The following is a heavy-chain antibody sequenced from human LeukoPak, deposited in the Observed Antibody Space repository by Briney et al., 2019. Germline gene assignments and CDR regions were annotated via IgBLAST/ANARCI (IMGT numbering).Heavy chain of an antibody. V-gene: IGHV3-23*01. CDR2: ISGSGGST. CDR1: GFTFSSYG. J-gene: IGHJ6*03. CDR3: AKEGGIWFGELPLIYYYYMDV. Sequence: VGSLRLSCAASGFTFSSYGMSWVRQAPGKGLEWVSAISGSGGSTYYADSVKGRFTISRDNSKNTLYLQMNSLRAEDTAVYYCAKEGGIWFGELPLIYYYYMDVWGKGTTVTISS. D-gene: IGHD3-10*01.